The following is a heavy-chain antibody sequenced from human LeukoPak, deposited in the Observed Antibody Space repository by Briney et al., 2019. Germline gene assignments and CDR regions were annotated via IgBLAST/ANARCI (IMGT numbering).Heavy chain of an antibody. CDR2: ISGSGGIT. V-gene: IGHV3-23*01. D-gene: IGHD6-19*01. CDR1: GFTLSSYS. J-gene: IGHJ4*02. CDR3: ARVTAVAGTSVGVDA. Sequence: GGGLRLSCAAPGFTLSSYSMNWGRPGPGEGVGWGSGISGSGGITYYEDSVKGRFTISRDNSKNTLYLQMNSLRAEDTAVYYCARVTAVAGTSVGVDAWGQGILVTVS.